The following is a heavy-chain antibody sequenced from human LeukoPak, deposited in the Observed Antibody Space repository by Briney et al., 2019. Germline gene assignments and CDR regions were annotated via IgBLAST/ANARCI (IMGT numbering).Heavy chain of an antibody. CDR3: ARLGGYGSDPEYYFDY. CDR2: IYPGGSDT. V-gene: IGHV5-51*01. CDR1: GYSLTSYW. J-gene: IGHJ4*02. Sequence: GESLKISCKGSGYSLTSYWIGWVRQMPGKGLEWMGIIYPGGSDTRYSPSFQGQVTISADKPISTAYLQWSSQKASDTAMYYCARLGGYGSDPEYYFDYWGQGTLVTVSS. D-gene: IGHD5-12*01.